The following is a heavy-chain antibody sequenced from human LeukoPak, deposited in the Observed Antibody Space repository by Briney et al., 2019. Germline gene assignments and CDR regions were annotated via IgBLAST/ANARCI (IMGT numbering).Heavy chain of an antibody. D-gene: IGHD5-12*01. Sequence: GGSLRLSCAVSGITVSRDYMSWVRQAPGKGLEWVSLIYSGGRAYYADSVKGRFTISRDNSKNTLDLQMNSLRAEDTAVYYCAISPSVAPLAFDYWGQGTVVTVSS. CDR3: AISPSVAPLAFDY. V-gene: IGHV3-66*01. J-gene: IGHJ4*02. CDR1: GITVSRDY. CDR2: IYSGGRA.